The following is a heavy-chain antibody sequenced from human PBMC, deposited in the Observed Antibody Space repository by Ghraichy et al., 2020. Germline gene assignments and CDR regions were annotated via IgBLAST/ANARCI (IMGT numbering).Heavy chain of an antibody. Sequence: LSLTCAASGFTFSSYWMSWVRQAPGKGLEWVANIKQDGSEKYYVDSVKGRLTISRDNAKNSLYLQMNSLRAEDTAVYYCATERTYAFDIWGQGTMVTVSS. CDR3: ATERTYAFDI. CDR1: GFTFSSYW. J-gene: IGHJ3*02. CDR2: IKQDGSEK. V-gene: IGHV3-7*01.